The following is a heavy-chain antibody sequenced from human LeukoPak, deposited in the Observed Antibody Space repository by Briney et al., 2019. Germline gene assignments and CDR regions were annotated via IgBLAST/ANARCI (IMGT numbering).Heavy chain of an antibody. CDR3: AGADHPFDY. CDR1: GGSFSGYY. J-gene: IGHJ4*02. D-gene: IGHD1-14*01. Sequence: PSETLSLTCAVYGGSFSGYYWSWIRQPPGKGLEWIGEINHSGSTNYNPSLKSRVTISVDTSKNQFSLKLSSVTAADTAVYYCAGADHPFDYWGQGTLVTVSS. CDR2: INHSGST. V-gene: IGHV4-34*01.